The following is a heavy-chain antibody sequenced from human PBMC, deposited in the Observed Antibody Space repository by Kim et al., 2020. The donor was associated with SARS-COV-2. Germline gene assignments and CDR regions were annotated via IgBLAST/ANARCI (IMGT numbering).Heavy chain of an antibody. CDR1: GGSFSGYY. D-gene: IGHD5-12*01. CDR2: INHSGST. J-gene: IGHJ2*01. V-gene: IGHV4-34*01. CDR3: ARGQATITRYFDL. Sequence: SETLSLTCAVYGGSFSGYYWSWIRQPPGKGLEWIGEINHSGSTNYNPSLKSRVTISVDTSKNQFSLKLSSVTAADTAVYYCARGQATITRYFDLWGRGTLVTVSS.